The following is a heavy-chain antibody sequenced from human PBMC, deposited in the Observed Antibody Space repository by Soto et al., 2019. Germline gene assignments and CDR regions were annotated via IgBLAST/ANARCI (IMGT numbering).Heavy chain of an antibody. CDR3: ARAVGATGD. CDR2: INAGNGNT. Sequence: QVQLVQSGAEVKKPGASVKVSCKASGYTFTSYAMHWVLQAPGQRLEWMGWINAGNGNTKYSQKFQGRVTVTGNTPASTAYRELSSLRSEDTAVYYCARAVGATGDWGQGTMVTVS. CDR1: GYTFTSYA. D-gene: IGHD1-26*01. V-gene: IGHV1-3*01. J-gene: IGHJ4*02.